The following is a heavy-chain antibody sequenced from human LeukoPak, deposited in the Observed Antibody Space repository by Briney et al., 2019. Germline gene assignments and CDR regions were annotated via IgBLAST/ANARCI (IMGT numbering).Heavy chain of an antibody. V-gene: IGHV4-39*01. J-gene: IGHJ4*02. CDR1: GDPIRSSDYY. CDR3: ARHVDGFSYGYPRYYFDF. Sequence: SETLSLTCIVSGDPIRSSDYYWPWIRQPPGQGLDWIENVFYSGRLHPHPSLESRITMSADTSKNHFSLNLSSVTAADTAVYLCARHVDGFSYGYPRYYFDFWGQGMLVTVSS. CDR2: VFYSGRL. D-gene: IGHD5-18*01.